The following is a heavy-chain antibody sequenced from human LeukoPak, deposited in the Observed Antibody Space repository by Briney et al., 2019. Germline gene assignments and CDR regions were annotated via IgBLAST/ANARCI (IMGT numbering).Heavy chain of an antibody. V-gene: IGHV3-30*02. CDR2: IRFDGSNK. CDR3: AKDARDRLRFLERSSFDY. J-gene: IGHJ4*02. Sequence: PGGSLRLPCAASGFPFSIYAMHWAPRPPAKGWEGGAFIRFDGSNKYYADSVKGRFTISRDNSKNTLYLQMNSLRAEDTAVYYCAKDARDRLRFLERSSFDYWGQGTLVTVSS. CDR1: GFPFSIYA. D-gene: IGHD3-3*01.